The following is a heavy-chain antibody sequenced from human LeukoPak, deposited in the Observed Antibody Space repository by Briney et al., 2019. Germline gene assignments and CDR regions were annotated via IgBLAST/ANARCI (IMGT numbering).Heavy chain of an antibody. Sequence: GASVKVSCKASGYTFTSYGISWVRQVPGQGLEWMGWISAYNGNTNYAQKLQGRVTMTTDTSTSTAYMELSSLRSEDTAVYYCARWFEYNWFDPWGQGTLVTVSS. CDR1: GYTFTSYG. CDR2: ISAYNGNT. V-gene: IGHV1-18*01. J-gene: IGHJ5*02. CDR3: ARWFEYNWFDP. D-gene: IGHD3-10*01.